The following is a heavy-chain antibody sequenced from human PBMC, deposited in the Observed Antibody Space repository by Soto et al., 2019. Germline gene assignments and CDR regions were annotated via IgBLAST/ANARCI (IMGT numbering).Heavy chain of an antibody. CDR1: GYTFTPYW. V-gene: IGHV5-10-1*01. CDR3: ACPRQDYGGRAYDY. D-gene: IGHD2-21*01. J-gene: IGHJ4*02. CDR2: IDPSDSYT. Sequence: PGESLKISCQGSGYTFTPYWITWVRQMPGRGLEWMGRIDPSDSYTNYSPSFQGHVTISADKSTNTAYLEWRSLKASDSAIYYCACPRQDYGGRAYDYWGQGTLVTVSS.